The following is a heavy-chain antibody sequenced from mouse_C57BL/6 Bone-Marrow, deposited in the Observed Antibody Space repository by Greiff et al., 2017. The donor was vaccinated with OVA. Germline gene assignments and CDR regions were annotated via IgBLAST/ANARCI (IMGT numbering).Heavy chain of an antibody. CDR3: TGTNYYGSSYVAAMDY. J-gene: IGHJ4*01. CDR2: IRLKSDNYAT. CDR1: GFTFSNYW. V-gene: IGHV6-3*01. Sequence: EVKLMESGGGLVQPGGSMKLSCVASGFTFSNYWMNWVRQSPEKGLEWVAQIRLKSDNYATHYAESVKGRFTISRDDSKSSVYLQMNNLRAEDTGIYYCTGTNYYGSSYVAAMDYWGQGTSVTVSS. D-gene: IGHD1-1*01.